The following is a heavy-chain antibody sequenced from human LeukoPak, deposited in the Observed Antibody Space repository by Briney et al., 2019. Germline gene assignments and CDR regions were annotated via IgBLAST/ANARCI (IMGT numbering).Heavy chain of an antibody. CDR1: GFTVSSNL. CDR2: SYSAGAT. CDR3: ASRNYDILTGRQPGYFDY. V-gene: IGHV3-66*02. J-gene: IGHJ4*02. Sequence: GGSLRLSCAASGFTVSSNLMTWVRQSPGRGLEWLSSSYSAGATYYADSVKGRFTISRDNSKNTLYLQMNSLRAEDTAVYYCASRNYDILTGRQPGYFDYWGQGTLVTVSS. D-gene: IGHD3-9*01.